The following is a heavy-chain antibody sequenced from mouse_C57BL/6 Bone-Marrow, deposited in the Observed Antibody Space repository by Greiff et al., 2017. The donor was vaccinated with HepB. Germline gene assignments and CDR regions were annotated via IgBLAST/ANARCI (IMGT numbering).Heavy chain of an antibody. CDR1: GYTFTDHT. J-gene: IGHJ1*03. CDR3: ARRTTVGYFDV. Sequence: VQLQQSDAELVKPGASVKISCKVSGYTFTDHTIHWMKQRPEQGLVWIGYIYPRDGSSRYNEKFKGKATLTEDNSSSTAYMQLNSLTSEDSAVFFCARRTTVGYFDVWGTGTTVTVSS. CDR2: IYPRDGSS. D-gene: IGHD1-1*01. V-gene: IGHV1-78*01.